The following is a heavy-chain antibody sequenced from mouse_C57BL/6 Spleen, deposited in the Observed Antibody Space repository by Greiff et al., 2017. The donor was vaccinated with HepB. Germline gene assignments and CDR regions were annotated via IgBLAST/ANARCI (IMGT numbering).Heavy chain of an antibody. D-gene: IGHD3-2*02. J-gene: IGHJ2*01. Sequence: VQLQESGAELVRPGSSVKLSCKASGYTFTSYWMHWVKQRPIQGLEWIGNIDPSDSETHYNQKFKDKATLTVDKSSSTAYMQLSSLTSEDSAVYYCASIGGSSGYAYWGQGTTLTVSS. CDR1: GYTFTSYW. CDR3: ASIGGSSGYAY. V-gene: IGHV1-52*01. CDR2: IDPSDSET.